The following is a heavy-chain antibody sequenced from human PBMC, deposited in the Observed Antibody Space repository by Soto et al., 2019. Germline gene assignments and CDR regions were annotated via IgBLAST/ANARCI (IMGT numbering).Heavy chain of an antibody. Sequence: ASVKISCKASGYTFTSYGISWVRQAPGQGLEWMGWISAYNGNTNYAQKLQGRVTMTTDTSTSTAYMELRRLRSDDTAVYYCARDLVGGYDFYSSGWYFGYWGEGTLVTVSS. CDR3: ARDLVGGYDFYSSGWYFGY. CDR1: GYTFTSYG. CDR2: ISAYNGNT. V-gene: IGHV1-18*04. D-gene: IGHD6-19*01. J-gene: IGHJ4*02.